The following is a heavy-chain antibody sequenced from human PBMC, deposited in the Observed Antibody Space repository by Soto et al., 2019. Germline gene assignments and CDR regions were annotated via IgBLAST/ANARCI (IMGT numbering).Heavy chain of an antibody. CDR3: ARAGDSGSYFQH. CDR2: IWYDGSNK. V-gene: IGHV3-33*01. Sequence: QVQLVESGGGVVQPGRSLRLSCAASGFTFSSYGMHWVRQAPGKGLEWVAVIWYDGSNKYYADSVKGRFTISSDNSKNTLSLQMNSLRAEDTAVYYCARAGDSGSYFQHWGQGTLVTVSS. J-gene: IGHJ1*01. CDR1: GFTFSSYG. D-gene: IGHD1-26*01.